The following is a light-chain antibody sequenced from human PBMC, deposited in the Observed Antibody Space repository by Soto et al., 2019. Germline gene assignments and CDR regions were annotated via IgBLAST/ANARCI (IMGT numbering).Light chain of an antibody. CDR3: QQYCSSFLT. J-gene: IGKJ4*02. Sequence: EIVLTQSPGTLSLSPGERATLSCRASQCVSSNYLAWYQQIPGQAPRLLIYGASSRATGITDRFSGSGSGSDFTLTISRLEPEDFAVYYYQQYCSSFLTFGGGTKVEIK. CDR1: QCVSSNY. V-gene: IGKV3-20*01. CDR2: GAS.